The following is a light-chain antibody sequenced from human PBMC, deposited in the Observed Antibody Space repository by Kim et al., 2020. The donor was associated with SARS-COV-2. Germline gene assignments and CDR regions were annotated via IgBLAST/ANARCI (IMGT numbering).Light chain of an antibody. CDR2: KAS. Sequence: PESVGDTLHITCRASQSVHNWLAWYQQKPGQVPKLLIEKASDLQSGVPARFSGSGSGTEFTLTITTLQPSDFATYYCQQYHTHSTFGQGTKVDIK. V-gene: IGKV1-5*03. CDR1: QSVHNW. CDR3: QQYHTHST. J-gene: IGKJ1*01.